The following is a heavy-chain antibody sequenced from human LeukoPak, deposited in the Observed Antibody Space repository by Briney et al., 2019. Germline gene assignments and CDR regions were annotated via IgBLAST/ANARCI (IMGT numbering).Heavy chain of an antibody. D-gene: IGHD2-2*01. CDR2: INHSGRT. CDR3: ARDVVVVPAAIHYGMDV. CDR1: GGSFSDYC. Sequence: SETLSLTCAVYGGSFSDYCWGWIRQPPGKGLEWIGEINHSGRTYYNPSLKSRVTISVDTSKNQFSLNLSSVTAADTAVYYCARDVVVVPAAIHYGMDVWGQGTTVTVSS. V-gene: IGHV4-34*01. J-gene: IGHJ6*02.